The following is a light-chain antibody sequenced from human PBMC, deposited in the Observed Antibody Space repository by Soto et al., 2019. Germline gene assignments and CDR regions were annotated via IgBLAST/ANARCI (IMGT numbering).Light chain of an antibody. Sequence: QSALTQPASVSGSPGQSITISCTGTSSDVGGYNFVTWYQQYPGKAPKLVIHDVTRRPSGVSNRFSGSKSGTTASLTISGLLAEDEADYYCCSYTSSTSYVFGTGTKLTVL. V-gene: IGLV2-14*01. CDR3: CSYTSSTSYV. CDR2: DVT. CDR1: SSDVGGYNF. J-gene: IGLJ1*01.